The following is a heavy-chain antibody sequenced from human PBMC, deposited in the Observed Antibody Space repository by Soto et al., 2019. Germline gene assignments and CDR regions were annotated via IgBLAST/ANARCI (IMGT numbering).Heavy chain of an antibody. Sequence: SLRLSCAASGFTFSSYSMHWVRQAPGKGLEWVAVIWYDGSNKYYADSVKGRFTISRDNSKNTLYLQMNSLRAEDTAVYYCARDLHYYGSGSYYGLAYYFDYWGQGTLVTVSS. J-gene: IGHJ4*02. CDR1: GFTFSSYS. V-gene: IGHV3-33*08. CDR3: ARDLHYYGSGSYYGLAYYFDY. CDR2: IWYDGSNK. D-gene: IGHD3-10*01.